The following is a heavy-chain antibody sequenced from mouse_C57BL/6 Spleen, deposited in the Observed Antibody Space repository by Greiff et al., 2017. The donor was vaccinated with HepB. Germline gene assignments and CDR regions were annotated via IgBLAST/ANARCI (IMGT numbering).Heavy chain of an antibody. D-gene: IGHD3-3*01. CDR2: IDPSDSYT. V-gene: IGHV1-59*01. CDR1: GYTFTSYW. CDR3: AGTLDY. J-gene: IGHJ2*01. Sequence: QVQLKQPGAELVRPGTSVKLSCKASGYTFTSYWMHWVKQRPGQGLEWIGVIDPSDSYTNYNQKFKGKATLTVDTSSSTAYMQLSSLTSEDSAVYYCAGTLDYWGQGTTLTVSS.